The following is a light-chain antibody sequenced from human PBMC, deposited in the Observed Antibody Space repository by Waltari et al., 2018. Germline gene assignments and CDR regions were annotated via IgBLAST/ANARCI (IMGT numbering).Light chain of an antibody. V-gene: IGKV2-28*01. Sequence: DIVMTQSPLSMPVTPGEPASISCRSSQSLLHSNGYSFLDWYLPKPGLSPQLLISLGSNRASGVPDRFSGSGSGTDFTLKLSRVEAEDVGVYYCMQALQTPFTFGPGTKVDIK. CDR3: MQALQTPFT. CDR1: QSLLHSNGYSF. CDR2: LGS. J-gene: IGKJ3*01.